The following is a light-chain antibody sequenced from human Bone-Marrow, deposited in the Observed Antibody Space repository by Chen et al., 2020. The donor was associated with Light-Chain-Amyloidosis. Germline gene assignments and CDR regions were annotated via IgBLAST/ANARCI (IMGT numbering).Light chain of an antibody. CDR1: QDINNY. Sequence: DIQMTQSPSSLSASIGDRVTITCQASQDINNYLNWYQQKPGKAPKLLMYEGSNLETGVPSRFSGSGSGTDFTFTISSLQPEDIATYYCQQYHSLPPTFGGGTRVETK. CDR2: EGS. J-gene: IGKJ4*01. V-gene: IGKV1-33*01. CDR3: QQYHSLPPT.